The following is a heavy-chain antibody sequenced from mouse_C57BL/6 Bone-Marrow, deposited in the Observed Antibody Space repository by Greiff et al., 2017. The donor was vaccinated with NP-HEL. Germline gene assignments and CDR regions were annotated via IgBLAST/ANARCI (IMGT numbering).Heavy chain of an antibody. V-gene: IGHV14-2*01. Sequence: EVQLQQSGAELVKPGASVKLSCTASGFNIKDYYMHWVKQRTEQGLEWIGRIDPEDGETKYASKFQGKATITADTSSNTAYLQLSSLTSEDTAVYYCARRRMGAWFAYWGQGTLVTVSA. CDR2: IDPEDGET. J-gene: IGHJ3*01. CDR1: GFNIKDYY. CDR3: ARRRMGAWFAY. D-gene: IGHD2-3*01.